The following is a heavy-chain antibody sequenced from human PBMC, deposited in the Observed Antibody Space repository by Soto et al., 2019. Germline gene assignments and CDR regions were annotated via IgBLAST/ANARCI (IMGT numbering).Heavy chain of an antibody. Sequence: EVQLLESGGGLVQPGGSLRLSCAASGFMFGAYAMTWVRQAPGKGLEWVSGISGRGDTTYYADSVKGRFTIFRDNSKNTLSLQMDSLGGDDTAVYYCAKPMWGATRWYFDLWGRGTRVTVSS. D-gene: IGHD1-26*01. CDR3: AKPMWGATRWYFDL. CDR1: GFMFGAYA. J-gene: IGHJ2*01. CDR2: ISGRGDTT. V-gene: IGHV3-23*01.